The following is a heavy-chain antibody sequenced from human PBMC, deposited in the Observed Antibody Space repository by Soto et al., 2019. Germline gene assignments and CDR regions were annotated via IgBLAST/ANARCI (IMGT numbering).Heavy chain of an antibody. J-gene: IGHJ4*02. D-gene: IGHD5-18*01. CDR1: GYTFTSYY. V-gene: IGHV1-46*01. Sequence: RASVKVSCKASGYTFTSYYMHWVRQAPGQGLEWMGIINPSGGSTSYAQKFQGRVTMTRDTSTSTVYMELSSLRSEDTAVYYCARIGVDTAMPRAFDYWGQGTLVTVSS. CDR3: ARIGVDTAMPRAFDY. CDR2: INPSGGST.